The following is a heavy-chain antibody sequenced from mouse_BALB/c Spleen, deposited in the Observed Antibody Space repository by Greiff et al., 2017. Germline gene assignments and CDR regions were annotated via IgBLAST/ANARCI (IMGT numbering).Heavy chain of an antibody. V-gene: IGHV1-80*01. J-gene: IGHJ2*01. CDR2: IYPGDGDT. D-gene: IGHD1-2*01. Sequence: VMLVESGAELVRPGSSVKISCKASGYAFSSYWMNWVKQRPGQGLEWIGQIYPGDGDTNYNGKFKGKATLTADKSSSTAYMQLSSLTSEDSAVYFCAGLRLDYWGQGTTLTVSS. CDR1: GYAFSSYW. CDR3: AGLRLDY.